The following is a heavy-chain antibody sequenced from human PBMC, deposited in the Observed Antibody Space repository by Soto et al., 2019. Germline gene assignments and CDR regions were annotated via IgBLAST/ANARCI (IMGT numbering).Heavy chain of an antibody. J-gene: IGHJ4*02. CDR2: ISGSGGST. CDR1: GFTFSSYA. V-gene: IGHV3-23*01. CDR3: ASRSSGWDFDY. Sequence: EVQLLESGGGLVQPGGSLRLSCAASGFTFSSYAMNWVRQAPGKGLEWVSVISGSGGSTYYADSVKGRFTISRDNSKNALYLKMNSLRAEDTAVYYCASRSSGWDFDYWGQGTLVTVSS. D-gene: IGHD6-19*01.